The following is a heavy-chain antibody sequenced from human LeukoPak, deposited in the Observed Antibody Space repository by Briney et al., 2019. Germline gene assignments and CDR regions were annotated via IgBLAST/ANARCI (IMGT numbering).Heavy chain of an antibody. D-gene: IGHD1-26*01. CDR3: ARVLVGGTNWFEP. Sequence: GGSLRLSCAASGFTLSSYWMSCVRQAPEKGLEWVANINRDGSEKYYVHSVKGRFTISRDNAKKSLYLQMNRLRAEETSVYYCARVLVGGTNWFEPWGEGNPVTVSS. CDR1: GFTLSSYW. CDR2: INRDGSEK. J-gene: IGHJ5*02. V-gene: IGHV3-7*02.